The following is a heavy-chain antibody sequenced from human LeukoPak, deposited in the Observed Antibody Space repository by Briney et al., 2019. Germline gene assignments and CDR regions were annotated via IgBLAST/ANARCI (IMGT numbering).Heavy chain of an antibody. Sequence: GVSLRLSCAASGFTFSSYSMKCVRQAPGKGLEWVSYISSTSRTIFYADSVKGRFTISRDNAKNSLHLQMNSLRDEDTAVYYCARDGYGDYYFDNWGQGTLVTVSS. V-gene: IGHV3-48*02. J-gene: IGHJ4*02. CDR1: GFTFSSYS. CDR2: ISSTSRTI. CDR3: ARDGYGDYYFDN. D-gene: IGHD4-17*01.